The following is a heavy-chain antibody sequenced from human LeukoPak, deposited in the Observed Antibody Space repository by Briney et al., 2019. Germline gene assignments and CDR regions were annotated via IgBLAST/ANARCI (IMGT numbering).Heavy chain of an antibody. V-gene: IGHV3-33*01. Sequence: PGGSLRLSCAASGFTFSSYGMHWVRQAPGKGLEGVAVIWYDGSNKYYADSVKGRFTISRDNSKNTLYLQMNSLRAEDTAVYYCARDTTWPRGAFDIWGQGTMVTVSS. J-gene: IGHJ3*02. CDR2: IWYDGSNK. D-gene: IGHD1-14*01. CDR3: ARDTTWPRGAFDI. CDR1: GFTFSSYG.